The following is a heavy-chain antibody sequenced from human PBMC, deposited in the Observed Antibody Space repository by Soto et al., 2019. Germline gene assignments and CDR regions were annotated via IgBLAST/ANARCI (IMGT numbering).Heavy chain of an antibody. Sequence: PGGSLRLSCAASGFTFSSYAMSWVRQAPGKGLEWVSAISGSGGSTYYADSVKGRFTISRDNSKNTLYLQMNSLRAEDTAVYYCAKVGCSSTSCYLHYYYGMDVWGQGTTVTVSS. V-gene: IGHV3-23*01. D-gene: IGHD2-2*01. CDR3: AKVGCSSTSCYLHYYYGMDV. CDR2: ISGSGGST. J-gene: IGHJ6*02. CDR1: GFTFSSYA.